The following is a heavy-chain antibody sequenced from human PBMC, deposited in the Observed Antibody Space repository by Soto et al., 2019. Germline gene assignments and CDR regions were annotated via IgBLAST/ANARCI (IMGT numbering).Heavy chain of an antibody. D-gene: IGHD6-6*01. Sequence: VGSLRLSGAASGFTFSTYALNWVRQARGKGLEWVAVILYDGSIEHYADSVKGRFTVSRDNSKNTVYLQMNSLTPEDTAVYYCAREASVAALNWFDPWGQGTLVTVSS. CDR3: AREASVAALNWFDP. CDR1: GFTFSTYA. CDR2: ILYDGSIE. J-gene: IGHJ5*02. V-gene: IGHV3-30-3*01.